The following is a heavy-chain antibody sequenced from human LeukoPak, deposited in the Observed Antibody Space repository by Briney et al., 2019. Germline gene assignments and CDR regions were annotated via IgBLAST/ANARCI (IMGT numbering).Heavy chain of an antibody. Sequence: PSETLSLTCTVSGGSISSYYWSWIRQPPGKGRKGFGIIYNGGGTNYNPSLKSRVTISVDTSKNQFSLKLSSVTAADTAVYYCAREGGHYYGSGSPIRGNAFDIWGQGTMVTVSS. V-gene: IGHV4-59*01. CDR1: GGSISSYY. J-gene: IGHJ3*02. D-gene: IGHD3-10*01. CDR3: AREGGHYYGSGSPIRGNAFDI. CDR2: IYNGGGT.